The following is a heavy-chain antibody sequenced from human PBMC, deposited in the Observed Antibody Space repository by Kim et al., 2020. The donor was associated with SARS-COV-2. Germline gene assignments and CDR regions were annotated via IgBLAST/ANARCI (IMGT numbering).Heavy chain of an antibody. CDR3: ARTSAGYMDY. D-gene: IGHD3-9*01. CDR1: GFTFSSSA. CDR2: IWYDGSNK. J-gene: IGHJ4*02. Sequence: GGSLRLSCAASGFTFSSSAMHWVRQAPGKGLEWVAVIWYDGSNKYYADSVKGRFTISRDNSKNTVSLQMNSLTAEDTAVYYCARTSAGYMDYWGQGTLVSVSS. V-gene: IGHV3-33*01.